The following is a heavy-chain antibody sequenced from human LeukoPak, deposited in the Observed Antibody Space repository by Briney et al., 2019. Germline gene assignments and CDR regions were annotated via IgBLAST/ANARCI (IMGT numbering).Heavy chain of an antibody. CDR1: GFTFSSYS. CDR3: ATAGRYFDWSAFDI. Sequence: GGSLRLSCAASGFTFSSYSMNWVRQAPGKGLEWVSSISSSSSYIYYADSVKGRFTISRDNAKNSLYLQMNSLRAEDTAVYYCATAGRYFDWSAFDIWGHGTMVTVSS. CDR2: ISSSSSYI. J-gene: IGHJ3*02. V-gene: IGHV3-21*01. D-gene: IGHD3-9*01.